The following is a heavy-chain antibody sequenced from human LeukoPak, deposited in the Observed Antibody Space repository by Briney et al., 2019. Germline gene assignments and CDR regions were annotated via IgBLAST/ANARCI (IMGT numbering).Heavy chain of an antibody. CDR1: GFTFSSYW. J-gene: IGHJ4*02. D-gene: IGHD5-12*01. Sequence: GGSLRLSCAASGFTFSSYWMSWVRQAPGKGLEWVANIKQDGSEKYYVDSVKGRFTISRDNAKNSLYLQMNGLRAEDTAVYYCARDNGRGYSGYDYRYYFDYWGQGTLVTVSS. CDR2: IKQDGSEK. V-gene: IGHV3-7*01. CDR3: ARDNGRGYSGYDYRYYFDY.